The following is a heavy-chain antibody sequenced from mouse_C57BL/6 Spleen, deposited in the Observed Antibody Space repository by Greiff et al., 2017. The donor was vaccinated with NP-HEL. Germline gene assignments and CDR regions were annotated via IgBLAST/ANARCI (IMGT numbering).Heavy chain of an antibody. V-gene: IGHV1-55*01. CDR3: ARSFYAMDY. Sequence: QVQLKQPGAELVKPGASVNMSCKASGYTFTSYWITWVKQRPGQGLEWIGDIYPGSGSTNYNEKFKSKATLTVDTSSSTAYMQLSSLTSEDSAVYYCARSFYAMDYWGQGTSVTVSS. CDR2: IYPGSGST. J-gene: IGHJ4*01. CDR1: GYTFTSYW.